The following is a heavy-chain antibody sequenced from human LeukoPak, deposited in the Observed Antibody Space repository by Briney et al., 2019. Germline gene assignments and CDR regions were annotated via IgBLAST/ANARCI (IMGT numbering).Heavy chain of an antibody. V-gene: IGHV3-49*04. CDR2: IRSKAYGGTT. CDR3: TRGVLERLYFDY. CDR1: GFTFGDYA. J-gene: IGHJ4*02. D-gene: IGHD1-1*01. Sequence: GGSLRLSCTASGFTFGDYAMSWVRQAPGKGLEWVGFIRSKAYGGTTEYAASVKGRFTISGDDSKSIAYLQMNSLKTEDTAVYYCTRGVLERLYFDYWGQGTLVTVSS.